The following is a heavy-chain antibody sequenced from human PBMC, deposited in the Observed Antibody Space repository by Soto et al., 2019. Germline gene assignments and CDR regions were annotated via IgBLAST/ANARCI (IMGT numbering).Heavy chain of an antibody. CDR3: TVRRVDYDIFYRHSMTFFDY. Sequence: ASVKVSCKASGYTFTSYGISWVRQAPGQGLEWMGWISAYNGNTNYAQKLQGRVTMTTDTSTSTAYMELRSLRSDDTAVYYCTVRRVDYDIFYRHSMTFFDYWGQGTLVTVSS. J-gene: IGHJ4*02. CDR2: ISAYNGNT. V-gene: IGHV1-18*01. D-gene: IGHD3-9*01. CDR1: GYTFTSYG.